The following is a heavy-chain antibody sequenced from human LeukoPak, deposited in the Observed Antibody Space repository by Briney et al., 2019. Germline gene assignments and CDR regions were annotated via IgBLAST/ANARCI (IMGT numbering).Heavy chain of an antibody. Sequence: ASVKVSCKASGYTFTGCYIHWVRQAPGQGLEWMGWINPNSGGTNYPQKFQGRVTMTRDTSISTAYMELSRLRSAVSDDTAVYYCARDPTAEDNYFDPWGQGTLVTVSS. V-gene: IGHV1-2*02. CDR1: GYTFTGCY. J-gene: IGHJ5*02. CDR2: INPNSGGT. CDR3: ARDPTAEDNYFDP. D-gene: IGHD4-11*01.